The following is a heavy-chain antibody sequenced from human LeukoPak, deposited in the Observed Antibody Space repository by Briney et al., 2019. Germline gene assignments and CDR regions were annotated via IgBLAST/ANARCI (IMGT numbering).Heavy chain of an antibody. CDR2: IYYSGST. CDR1: GGSISSSSYY. Sequence: PSETLSLTCTVSGGSISSSSYYWGWIRQPPGKGLEWIGSIYYSGSTYYNPSPKSRVTISVDTSKNQFSLKLSSVTAADTAVYYCARDWRGYSSQYYFDYWGQGTLVTVSS. V-gene: IGHV4-39*07. CDR3: ARDWRGYSSQYYFDY. D-gene: IGHD5-18*01. J-gene: IGHJ4*02.